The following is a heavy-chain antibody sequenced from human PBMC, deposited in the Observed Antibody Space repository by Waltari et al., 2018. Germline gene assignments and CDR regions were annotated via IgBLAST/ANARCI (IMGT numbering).Heavy chain of an antibody. CDR1: SSYA. CDR2: IIPIFGTA. Sequence: SSYAISWVRQAPGQGLEWMGGIIPIFGTANYAQKFQGRVTITADESTSTAYMELSSLRSEDTAVYYCATYSSSSVHYGMDVWGQGTTVTVSS. D-gene: IGHD6-6*01. V-gene: IGHV1-69*01. CDR3: ATYSSSSVHYGMDV. J-gene: IGHJ6*02.